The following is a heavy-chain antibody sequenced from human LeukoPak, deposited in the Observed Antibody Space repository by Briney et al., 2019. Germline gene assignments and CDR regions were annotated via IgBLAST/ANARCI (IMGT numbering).Heavy chain of an antibody. Sequence: SETLSLTCTVSGSSISSYYWSWIRQPSGKGLEWIGRIYTSGSTNYKPSLKSRVTMSVDTSKNQFSLKLSSVTAADTAVYYCARESYNYDSSGYYYVLHYRGQGNLLTVSS. D-gene: IGHD3-22*01. CDR1: GSSISSYY. CDR2: IYTSGST. V-gene: IGHV4-4*07. J-gene: IGHJ4*02. CDR3: ARESYNYDSSGYYYVLHY.